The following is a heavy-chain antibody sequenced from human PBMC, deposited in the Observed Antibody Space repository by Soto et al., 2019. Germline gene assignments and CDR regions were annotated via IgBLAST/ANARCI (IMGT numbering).Heavy chain of an antibody. Sequence: SGPTLVNPTETLTLTCTVSGLSLSKGRLGVSWIGQPPGKALEWLAHIFSNDDKSYSTSLKSRLTISKDTSRSQVVLTMTNMDPVDSATYYCAKDRVSEHNSGWPQGHWGQGTVVTVSS. V-gene: IGHV2-26*01. CDR1: GLSLSKGRLG. D-gene: IGHD6-19*01. CDR3: AKDRVSEHNSGWPQGH. J-gene: IGHJ4*02. CDR2: IFSNDDK.